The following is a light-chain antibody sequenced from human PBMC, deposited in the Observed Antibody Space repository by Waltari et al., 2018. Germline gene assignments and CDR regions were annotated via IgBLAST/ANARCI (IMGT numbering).Light chain of an antibody. Sequence: SYELTQPPSLSVSPGQTARITCSAGALPKQDAYWYQQRPGQAPVLVIYRDTERPSGIPERFSGSTSGTTVTLTISGVQAEDEADYYCQSADSSGTYVVFGGGTKLTVL. CDR1: ALPKQD. V-gene: IGLV3-25*03. CDR2: RDT. J-gene: IGLJ2*01. CDR3: QSADSSGTYVV.